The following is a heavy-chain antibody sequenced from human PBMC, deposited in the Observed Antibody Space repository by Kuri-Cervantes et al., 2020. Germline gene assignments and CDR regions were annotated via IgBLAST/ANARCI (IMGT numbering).Heavy chain of an antibody. J-gene: IGHJ6*03. Sequence: GSLRLSCAVYGGSFSGYYWSWIRQPPGKGLEWIGEINHSGSTNYNPSLKSRVTISVDTSKNQFSLKLSSVTAADTAVYYCARHVGRDSSGYYSYYYYYYYMDVWGKGTTVTVSS. CDR3: ARHVGRDSSGYYSYYYYYYYMDV. CDR2: INHSGST. D-gene: IGHD3-22*01. CDR1: GGSFSGYY. V-gene: IGHV4-34*01.